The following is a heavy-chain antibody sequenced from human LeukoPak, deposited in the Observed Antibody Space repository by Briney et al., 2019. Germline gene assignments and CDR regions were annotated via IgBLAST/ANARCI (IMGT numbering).Heavy chain of an antibody. Sequence: ASVKVSCKASGGTFSSYTISWVQQAPGQGLEWMGRIIPILGIANYAQKFQGRVTITADKSTSTAYMELSSLRSEDTAVYYCARDPGDDSSGYYHYWGQGTLVTVSS. CDR1: GGTFSSYT. V-gene: IGHV1-69*04. CDR3: ARDPGDDSSGYYHY. CDR2: IIPILGIA. D-gene: IGHD3-22*01. J-gene: IGHJ4*02.